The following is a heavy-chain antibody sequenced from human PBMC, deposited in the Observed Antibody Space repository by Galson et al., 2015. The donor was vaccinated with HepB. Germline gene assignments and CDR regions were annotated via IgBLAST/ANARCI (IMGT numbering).Heavy chain of an antibody. CDR2: LNPNSGTT. Sequence: SVKVSCKASGYTFTSYDINWVRQASGQGLEWMGWLNPNSGTTTYAQKFQGRVTMTRNTSTRTAYMELGSLRSEDTAVYYCARGALPYDMVATIRYYYYYMDVWGRGTTVTVSS. D-gene: IGHD5-12*01. J-gene: IGHJ6*03. CDR1: GYTFTSYD. V-gene: IGHV1-8*02. CDR3: ARGALPYDMVATIRYYYYYMDV.